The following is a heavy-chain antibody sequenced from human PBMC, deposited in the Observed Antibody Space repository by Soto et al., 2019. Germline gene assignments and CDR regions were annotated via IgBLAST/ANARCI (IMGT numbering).Heavy chain of an antibody. CDR2: IYHSGST. CDR3: ARGRGCGGGACSSAIHYHFYAVDV. Sequence: QVQLQESGPGLVKPSGTLSLTCAVSGGSISSSNWWSWVRQPPGKGLEWIGEIYHSGSTNYNPSLKSRVTISVDTSKNQFSLKVSSVTAADTAVYYCARGRGCGGGACSSAIHYHFYAVDVWGQGTTVTVSS. CDR1: GGSISSSNW. V-gene: IGHV4-4*02. D-gene: IGHD2-21*02. J-gene: IGHJ6*02.